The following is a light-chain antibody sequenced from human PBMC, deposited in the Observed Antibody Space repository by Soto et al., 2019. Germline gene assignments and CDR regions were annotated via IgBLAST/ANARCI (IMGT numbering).Light chain of an antibody. CDR3: QQCDNLPLP. CDR2: DVS. CDR1: QDISNY. Sequence: DIQMTQSPSSLSASVGDRVTITCQASQDISNYLNWYQQKPGKAPKILIYDVSVLEAGVPSRFSGGGSGTHFTPPISSQPAEDAATYYGQQCDNLPLPFAGGTKVEIK. V-gene: IGKV1-33*01. J-gene: IGKJ4*02.